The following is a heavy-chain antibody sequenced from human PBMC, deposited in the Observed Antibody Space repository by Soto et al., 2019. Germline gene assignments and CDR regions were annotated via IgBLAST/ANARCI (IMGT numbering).Heavy chain of an antibody. Sequence: ASVKVSCKASGYTFTDYYIHWVRQAPGQGLEWMGWISPRTGSANFAQRFQGRVSMTRDTSITTAYMELRRLKSDDTSAGQNYHYGMDVWGQGTTVTVSS. CDR2: ISPRTGSA. V-gene: IGHV1-2*02. CDR1: GYTFTDYY. CDR3: YHYGMDV. J-gene: IGHJ6*02.